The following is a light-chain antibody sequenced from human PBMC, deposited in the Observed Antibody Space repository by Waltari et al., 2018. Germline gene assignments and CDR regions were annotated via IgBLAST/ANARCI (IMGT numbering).Light chain of an antibody. Sequence: DIQMTQSPSSLSASVGDRVTITCQASQDIINFLNWYQQKPGKAPQLLIYEASSLETGVPSRFSGSGSGTDFTFTINSLQPEDIATYYCQQYDHFPPYTFGQGTKLEIK. CDR3: QQYDHFPPYT. V-gene: IGKV1-33*01. J-gene: IGKJ2*01. CDR1: QDIINF. CDR2: EAS.